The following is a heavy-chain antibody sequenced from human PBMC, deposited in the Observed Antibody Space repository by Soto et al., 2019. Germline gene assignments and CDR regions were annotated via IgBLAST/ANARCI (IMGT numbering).Heavy chain of an antibody. D-gene: IGHD6-19*01. Sequence: SETLSLTCTVSGGSISSSSYYWVLIRQPPGKGLEWIGSIYYSGSTYYNPSLKSRVTISVDTSKNQFSLKLSSVTAADTAVYYCARLDSSGWYFDYWGQGTLVTVSS. J-gene: IGHJ4*02. V-gene: IGHV4-39*01. CDR1: GGSISSSSYY. CDR3: ARLDSSGWYFDY. CDR2: IYYSGST.